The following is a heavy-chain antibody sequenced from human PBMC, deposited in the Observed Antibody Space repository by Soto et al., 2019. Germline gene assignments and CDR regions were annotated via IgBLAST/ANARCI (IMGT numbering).Heavy chain of an antibody. CDR2: IRPGGDST. V-gene: IGHV3-23*01. CDR1: GFRFRTRA. J-gene: IGHJ5*01. D-gene: IGHD1-26*01. Sequence: PGGSLRLSCAASGFRFRTRAMSWVRQAPGKGLEWVASIRPGGDSTYYADSVKGRFAVSRDNSNVTLYLQMDSLRVEDTAIYYCTTHEEGAPWAGVFDSWGQGTLVTVSS. CDR3: TTHEEGAPWAGVFDS.